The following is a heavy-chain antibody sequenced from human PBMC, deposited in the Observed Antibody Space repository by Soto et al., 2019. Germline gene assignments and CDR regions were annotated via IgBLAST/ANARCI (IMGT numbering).Heavy chain of an antibody. J-gene: IGHJ6*03. D-gene: IGHD5-12*01. V-gene: IGHV3-23*01. CDR3: AKSSPPVGVATISYMDV. CDR2: ISGSGGST. CDR1: GFTFSSYA. Sequence: GGSLRLSCAASGFTFSSYAMSWVRQAPGKGLEWVSAISGSGGSTYYADSVKGRFTISRDNSKNTLYLQMNSLRAEDTAVYYCAKSSPPVGVATISYMDVWGKGTTVTVSS.